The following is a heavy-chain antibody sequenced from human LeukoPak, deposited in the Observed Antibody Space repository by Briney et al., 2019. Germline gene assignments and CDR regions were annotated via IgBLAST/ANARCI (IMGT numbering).Heavy chain of an antibody. CDR3: ARGPSYYDSSGYYYPTDY. CDR1: GGSISSYY. V-gene: IGHV4-59*01. CDR2: IYYTGST. Sequence: PSETLSLTCTVSGGSISSYYWGWIRQPPGKGLEWIAYIYYTGSTNYNPSLESRVTISVDTSKNQFSLKLSSVTAADTAVYYCARGPSYYDSSGYYYPTDYWGQGTLVTVSS. D-gene: IGHD3-22*01. J-gene: IGHJ4*02.